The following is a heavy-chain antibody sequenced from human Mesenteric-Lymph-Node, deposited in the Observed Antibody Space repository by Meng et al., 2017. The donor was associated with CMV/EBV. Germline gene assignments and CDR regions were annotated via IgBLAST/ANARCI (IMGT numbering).Heavy chain of an antibody. CDR1: GGSVSSGSYY. J-gene: IGHJ1*01. D-gene: IGHD1-14*01. Sequence: SETLSLTCTVSGGSVSSGSYYWSWIRQPPGKGLEWIGYIYYSGSTNYNPSLKSRVTISVDTSKNQFSLKLSSVTAADTAVYYCARAEPEYFQHWGQGTLVTVSS. CDR2: IYYSGST. CDR3: ARAEPEYFQH. V-gene: IGHV4-61*01.